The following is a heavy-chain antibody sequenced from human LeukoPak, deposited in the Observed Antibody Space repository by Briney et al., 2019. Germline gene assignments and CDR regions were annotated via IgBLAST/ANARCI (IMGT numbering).Heavy chain of an antibody. J-gene: IGHJ6*02. Sequence: GGSLRLSCAASGFTFSSYAMSWVRQAPGKGLEWVSAISGSGGSTYYADSVKGRFTISRDNAKNSLYLQMNSLRAGDTAVYYCARSSSSWLVYYGMDVWGQGTTVTVSS. CDR1: GFTFSSYA. CDR3: ARSSSSWLVYYGMDV. CDR2: ISGSGGST. V-gene: IGHV3-23*01. D-gene: IGHD6-6*01.